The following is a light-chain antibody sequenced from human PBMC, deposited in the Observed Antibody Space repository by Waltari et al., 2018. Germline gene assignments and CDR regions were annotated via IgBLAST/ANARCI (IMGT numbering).Light chain of an antibody. CDR3: HVRSNWPPVT. CDR1: QSVNEY. V-gene: IGKV3-11*01. J-gene: IGKJ4*01. Sequence: EIVLTQSPATLSLSPGERATLSCRASQSVNEYLAWYQQIPGQAPRLLIYDASNRATGIPARFCGSGSATDFTITTSSLEPEDFAIYYCHVRSNWPPVTFGGGTKVEIK. CDR2: DAS.